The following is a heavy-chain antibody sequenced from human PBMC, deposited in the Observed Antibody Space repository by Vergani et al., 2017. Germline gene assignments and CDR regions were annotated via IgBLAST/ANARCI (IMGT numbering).Heavy chain of an antibody. CDR3: ASESVVVPAGAFDI. CDR1: GFTFSSYA. CDR2: ISSNGGSK. D-gene: IGHD2-2*01. J-gene: IGHJ3*02. Sequence: EVQLVESGGGLVQPGGSLRLYCAASGFTFSSYAMHWVRQAPGKGLEYVSAISSNGGSKYYANSVKGRFTISRDNSKNTLYLQMGSLRAEDMAVYYCASESVVVPAGAFDIWGQGTMVTVSS. V-gene: IGHV3-64*01.